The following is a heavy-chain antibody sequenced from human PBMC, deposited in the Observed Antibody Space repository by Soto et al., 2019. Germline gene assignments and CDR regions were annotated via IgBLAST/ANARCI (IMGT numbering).Heavy chain of an antibody. V-gene: IGHV4-4*02. D-gene: IGHD2-21*01. CDR2: IYHSGTT. J-gene: IGHJ4*02. CDR1: GGSISDNW. Sequence: QVQLQESGPGLVKPSGTLFLTCAVSGGSISDNWWSWVRQPPGKGLEWICEIYHSGTTYYTPSLRSRVVILVDKSASQISLTLSSVTAADTAVYYCARHVAVPRTRGFDYWGPGTLVAVSS. CDR3: ARHVAVPRTRGFDY.